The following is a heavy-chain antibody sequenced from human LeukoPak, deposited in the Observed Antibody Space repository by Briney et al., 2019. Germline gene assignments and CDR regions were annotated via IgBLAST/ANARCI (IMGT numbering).Heavy chain of an antibody. CDR3: ARTDFWSGYHRGYFDY. Sequence: GGSLRLSCAASGFAFSSYWMSWVRQAPGKGLEWVAKIKQDGSEEYYVGSVKGRFTISRDNAKNSLYLQMNSLRAEDTAVYYCARTDFWSGYHRGYFDYWGQGTLVTVSS. CDR1: GFAFSSYW. CDR2: IKQDGSEE. D-gene: IGHD3-3*01. J-gene: IGHJ4*02. V-gene: IGHV3-7*05.